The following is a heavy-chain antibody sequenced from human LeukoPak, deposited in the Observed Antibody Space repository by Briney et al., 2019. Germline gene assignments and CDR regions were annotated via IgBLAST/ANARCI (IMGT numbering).Heavy chain of an antibody. D-gene: IGHD2-8*02. Sequence: SETLSLTCTVSGGSISSYYWSWIRQPPGKGLEWIGYIYDSGSTNYNPSLKSRVTISVDTSKNQFSLKLSSVTAADTAVYYCARDRGAIFRSCSWYFDLWGRGTLVTVSS. CDR3: ARDRGAIFRSCSWYFDL. J-gene: IGHJ2*01. CDR1: GGSISSYY. CDR2: IYDSGST. V-gene: IGHV4-59*01.